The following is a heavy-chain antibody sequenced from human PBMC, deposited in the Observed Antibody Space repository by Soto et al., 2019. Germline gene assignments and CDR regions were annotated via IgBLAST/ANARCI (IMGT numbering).Heavy chain of an antibody. J-gene: IGHJ4*02. CDR2: SDWEDDT. CDR3: ARIRGSGWPRYYFDY. V-gene: IGHV2-70*01. D-gene: IGHD6-19*01. Sequence: SGPTLANPTQTLTLTCTLSGFSLSTSGMGVSWIRQPPGKALEWLALSDWEDDTYYSTSLQTRLPSSKDTTKNQVVRTMTNMDPVDTATYYCARIRGSGWPRYYFDYWGQGTLVTVSS. CDR1: GFSLSTSGMG.